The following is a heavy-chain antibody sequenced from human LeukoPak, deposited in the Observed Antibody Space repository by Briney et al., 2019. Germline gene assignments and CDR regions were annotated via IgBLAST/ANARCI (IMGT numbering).Heavy chain of an antibody. V-gene: IGHV1-18*01. CDR2: ISAYNGNT. J-gene: IGHJ5*02. CDR3: ARGGGGDCSSTSCYQEYNWFDP. CDR1: GYTFTSYG. Sequence: ASVTVSCKASGYTFTSYGISWVRQAPGQGLEWMGWISAYNGNTNYAQKLQGRVTMTTDTSTSTAYMELRSLRSDDTAVYYCARGGGGDCSSTSCYQEYNWFDPWGQGTLVTVSS. D-gene: IGHD2-2*01.